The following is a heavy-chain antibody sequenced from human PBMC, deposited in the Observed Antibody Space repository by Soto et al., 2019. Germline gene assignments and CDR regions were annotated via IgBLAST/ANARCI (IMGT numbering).Heavy chain of an antibody. CDR1: EGTFKIHG. D-gene: IGHD1-26*01. J-gene: IGHJ4*02. V-gene: IGHV1-69*01. Sequence: QVQLVQSGAEVKRPGSSVKVSCKVSEGTFKIHGINWVRQAPGQGLEWMGGIITAYGSTNYAQKFQGRVTITADDSTSTVSMELDSLRSEDTSVYYCARGAERLDYWGQGTQVTVSS. CDR3: ARGAERLDY. CDR2: IITAYGST.